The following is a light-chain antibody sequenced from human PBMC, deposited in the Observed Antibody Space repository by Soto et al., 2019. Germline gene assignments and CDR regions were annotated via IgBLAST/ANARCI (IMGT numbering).Light chain of an antibody. CDR1: HNTRGY. CDR2: AAS. J-gene: IGKJ1*01. V-gene: IGKV1-39*01. Sequence: DIQMTQSPSSLSASVRDRVTITCRASHNTRGYLNWYQQKPGKAPKLLIYAASNLQSGTPSRFSGSRSETDFTLTISSLQPEDFATYYCQQSYSTPWTFGQGTKVDIK. CDR3: QQSYSTPWT.